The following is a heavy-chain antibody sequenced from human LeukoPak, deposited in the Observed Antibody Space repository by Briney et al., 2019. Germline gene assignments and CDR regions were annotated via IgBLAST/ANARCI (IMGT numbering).Heavy chain of an antibody. D-gene: IGHD5-18*01. CDR1: GFTFSDYY. CDR3: ARAGEGAMAYPIDY. CDR2: IYSGGST. J-gene: IGHJ4*02. V-gene: IGHV3-66*02. Sequence: GGSLRLSCAASGFTFSDYYMSWVRQAPGKGLEWVSVIYSGGSTYYADSVKGRFTISRDNSKNTLYLQMNSLRAEDTAVYYCARAGEGAMAYPIDYWGQGTLVTVSS.